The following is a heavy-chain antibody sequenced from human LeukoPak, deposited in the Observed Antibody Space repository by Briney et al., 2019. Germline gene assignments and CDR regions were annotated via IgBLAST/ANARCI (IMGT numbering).Heavy chain of an antibody. CDR3: ARLGARQMLEY. CDR2: IKQDGGQI. Sequence: GGSLRLSCAASEFTFNSYWMSWVRQAPGKGLEWVANIKQDGGQIYYLDSVKGRFTVSRDNAKNSLYLQMNSLRAEDTAVYYCARLGARQMLEYWGQGTLVTVSS. D-gene: IGHD4-17*01. J-gene: IGHJ4*02. CDR1: EFTFNSYW. V-gene: IGHV3-7*01.